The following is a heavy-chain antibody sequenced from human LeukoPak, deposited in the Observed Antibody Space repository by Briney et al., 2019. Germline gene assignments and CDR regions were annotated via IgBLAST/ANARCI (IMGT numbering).Heavy chain of an antibody. CDR1: GFTFDDYG. J-gene: IGHJ6*03. CDR3: ARVATIYYYYYMDV. CDR2: INWNGGSA. V-gene: IGHV3-20*01. D-gene: IGHD5-12*01. Sequence: GGSLRLSCAASGFTFDDYGMSWVRQAPGKGLEWVSGINWNGGSAGYADSVKGRFTISRDNAKNSLYLQMNSLRAEDTALYHCARVATIYYYYYMDVWGKGTTVTISS.